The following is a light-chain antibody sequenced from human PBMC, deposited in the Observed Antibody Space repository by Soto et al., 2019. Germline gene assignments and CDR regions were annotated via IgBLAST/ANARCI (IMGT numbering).Light chain of an antibody. CDR1: QTVSSNY. CDR2: GAS. V-gene: IGKV3-20*01. Sequence: EIVLTQSPGTLSLSPGERATLSCRASQTVSSNYLAWYQQKPGQAPRLLIYGASSRATGIPDRFSGSGSGTDFTLTISRLDPEDFAVYYCQQYGSTAWTFGQGTKVEIK. J-gene: IGKJ1*01. CDR3: QQYGSTAWT.